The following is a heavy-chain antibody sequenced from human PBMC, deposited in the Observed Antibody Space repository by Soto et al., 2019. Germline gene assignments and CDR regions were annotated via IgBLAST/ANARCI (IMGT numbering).Heavy chain of an antibody. Sequence: SETLSLTCAVYGGSFSGYYWSWIRQPPGKGVEWIGEINHSGSTNYNPSLKSRVTISVDTSKNQFSLKLSSVTAADTAVYYCARGKYSCSSTSCYWGDYYYYYMDVWGKGTTVTVSS. CDR2: INHSGST. J-gene: IGHJ6*03. D-gene: IGHD2-2*01. V-gene: IGHV4-34*01. CDR3: ARGKYSCSSTSCYWGDYYYYYMDV. CDR1: GGSFSGYY.